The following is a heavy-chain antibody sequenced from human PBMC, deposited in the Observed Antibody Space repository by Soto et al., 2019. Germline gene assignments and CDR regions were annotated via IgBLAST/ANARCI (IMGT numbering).Heavy chain of an antibody. CDR3: ARTYSSASWGRYYYYYYGMDV. CDR1: GDTFYNYA. V-gene: IGHV1-69*01. CDR2: LIPIFGTA. D-gene: IGHD6-6*01. Sequence: QVQVVQSGAEVKKPGSSVKVSCKASGDTFYNYAISWVRQAPGRGLEWVGGLIPIFGTANYAHKFQGRVTINADESASTAYMELSSVRPEDTAVYYCARTYSSASWGRYYYYYYGMDVWGQGTTVTVSS. J-gene: IGHJ6*02.